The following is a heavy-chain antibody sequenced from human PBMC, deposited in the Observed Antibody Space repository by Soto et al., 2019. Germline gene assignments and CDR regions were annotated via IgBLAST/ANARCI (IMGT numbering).Heavy chain of an antibody. V-gene: IGHV3-21*01. D-gene: IGHD4-17*01. CDR2: ISSSSSYI. CDR3: ARDGDYGGNGGYYYYGMDV. CDR1: GFTFSSYS. Sequence: GESLKISCAASGFTFSSYSMNWVRQAPGKGLEWVSSISSSSSYIYYADSVKGRFTSSRDNDKNSLYLQMNSLRAEDTAVYYCARDGDYGGNGGYYYYGMDVWGQGTTVTVSS. J-gene: IGHJ6*02.